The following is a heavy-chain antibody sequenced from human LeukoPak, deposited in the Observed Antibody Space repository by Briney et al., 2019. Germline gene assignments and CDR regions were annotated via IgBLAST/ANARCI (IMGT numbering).Heavy chain of an antibody. J-gene: IGHJ4*02. Sequence: ASVKVSCKASGYTFTSYGISWVRQAPGRGLEWMGWISAYNGNTKYSQKFQGRVTITSDTSASTAYMELSRLRSEDTAVYYCARDGGIITEPYYFDYWGQGTLVTVSS. CDR1: GYTFTSYG. D-gene: IGHD3-10*01. V-gene: IGHV1-18*01. CDR2: ISAYNGNT. CDR3: ARDGGIITEPYYFDY.